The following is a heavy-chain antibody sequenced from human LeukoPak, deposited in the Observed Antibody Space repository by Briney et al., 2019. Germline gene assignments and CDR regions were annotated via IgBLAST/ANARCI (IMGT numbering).Heavy chain of an antibody. Sequence: PGGSLRLSCAASGFTFSSYGMHWVRQAPGKGLEWVAFIRYDGSNKYYADSVKGRFTISRDNSKNTLYLQMNSLRAEDTAVYYCAKDPTGDFWSGYSSYYFDYWGQGTLVTVSS. V-gene: IGHV3-30*02. D-gene: IGHD3-3*01. CDR1: GFTFSSYG. CDR3: AKDPTGDFWSGYSSYYFDY. J-gene: IGHJ4*02. CDR2: IRYDGSNK.